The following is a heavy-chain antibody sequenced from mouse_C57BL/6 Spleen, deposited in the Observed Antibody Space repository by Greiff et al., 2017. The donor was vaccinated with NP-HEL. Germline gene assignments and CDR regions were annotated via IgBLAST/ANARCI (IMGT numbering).Heavy chain of an antibody. V-gene: IGHV1-55*01. CDR3: ARGGGNGYDGRGGFDY. J-gene: IGHJ2*01. CDR2: IYPGSGST. D-gene: IGHD2-2*01. Sequence: QVQLQQPGAELVKPGASVKMSCKASGYTFTSYWITWVKQRPGQGLEWIGDIYPGSGSTNYNEKFKSKATLTVDTSSSTAYMQLSSLPSEDSAVYYCARGGGNGYDGRGGFDYWGQGTTLTVSS. CDR1: GYTFTSYW.